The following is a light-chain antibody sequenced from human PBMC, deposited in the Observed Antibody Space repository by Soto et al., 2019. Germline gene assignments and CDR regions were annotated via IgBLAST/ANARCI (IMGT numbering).Light chain of an antibody. CDR3: QQYGDSPFT. CDR2: GAS. Sequence: ETVLTQSPGTLSLSPGERATLSCRASQSVSSSYLAWYQQKPGQAPRLLIYGASSRATGIPDRFSGRGSGTDFTLTISRLEPEDFALYYCQQYGDSPFTFGQGTKVDIK. J-gene: IGKJ1*01. CDR1: QSVSSSY. V-gene: IGKV3-20*01.